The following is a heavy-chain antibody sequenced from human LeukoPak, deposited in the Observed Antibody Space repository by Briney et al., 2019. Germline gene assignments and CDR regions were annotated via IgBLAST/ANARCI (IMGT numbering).Heavy chain of an antibody. V-gene: IGHV3-7*01. CDR3: ARGSHCSSTSCYAHYYYYYMDV. CDR1: GFTFSNYW. J-gene: IGHJ6*03. D-gene: IGHD2-2*01. CDR2: IKQDGSEK. Sequence: PGGSLRLSCAASGFTFSNYWMSWVRQAPGKGLEWVANIKQDGSEKHYVDSVKGRFTISRDSAKNSLYLEMNSLRADDTAVYYCARGSHCSSTSCYAHYYYYYMDVWGKGTTVTVSS.